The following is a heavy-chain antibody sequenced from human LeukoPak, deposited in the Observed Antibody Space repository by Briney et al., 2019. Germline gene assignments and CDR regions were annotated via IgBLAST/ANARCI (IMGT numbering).Heavy chain of an antibody. CDR3: VKGTSTKYYYYGMDV. V-gene: IGHV3-74*01. Sequence: GGSLRLSCAASGFTFSSYWMHWVRQAPGKGLVWVSRINSDGSSTSYADSVKGRFTISRDNAKNTLYLQMSSLRAEDTAVYYCVKGTSTKYYYYGMDVWGQGTTVTVSS. D-gene: IGHD2-2*01. J-gene: IGHJ6*02. CDR2: INSDGSST. CDR1: GFTFSSYW.